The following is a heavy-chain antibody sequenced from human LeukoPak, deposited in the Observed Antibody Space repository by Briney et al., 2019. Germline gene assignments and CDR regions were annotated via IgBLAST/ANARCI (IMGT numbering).Heavy chain of an antibody. CDR3: ALRRYYYYYMDV. J-gene: IGHJ6*03. Sequence: SETLSLTCAVYGGSFSGYYWSWIRQPPGKGLEWIGEINHSGSTNYNPSLKSRVTISVDTSKNQFSLKLSSVTAADTAVYYCALRRYYYYYMDVWGQGTTVTVSS. V-gene: IGHV4-34*01. CDR2: INHSGST. CDR1: GGSFSGYY. D-gene: IGHD4-17*01.